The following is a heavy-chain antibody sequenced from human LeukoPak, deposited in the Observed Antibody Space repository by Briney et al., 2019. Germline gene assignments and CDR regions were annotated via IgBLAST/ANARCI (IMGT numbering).Heavy chain of an antibody. J-gene: IGHJ4*02. CDR2: ISYDGSYK. D-gene: IGHD1-20*01. Sequence: GGSLRLSCAASGFTFSSYTMYWVRQAPGKGLEWVAAISYDGSYKYYADTVKGRFTISRDNSKNTLFLQMNSLSDDDTAVYSCARITSFYYFDYWGQGTLSPSPQ. CDR1: GFTFSSYT. V-gene: IGHV3-30*04. CDR3: ARITSFYYFDY.